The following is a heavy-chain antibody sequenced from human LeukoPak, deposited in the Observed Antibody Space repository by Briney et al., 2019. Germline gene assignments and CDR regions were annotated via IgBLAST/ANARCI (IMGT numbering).Heavy chain of an antibody. V-gene: IGHV4-38-2*02. CDR1: GYSIGSGYY. CDR3: AKSSGGGGHDS. J-gene: IGHJ5*01. CDR2: VYHSGT. D-gene: IGHD6-25*01. Sequence: PSETLSLTCTVSGYSIGSGYYWAWIRQPPGKGLEWIGCVYHSGTYYKSSLTSRVTISMDTSKNQFSLKLTSVTVADSAFYYCAKSSGGGGHDSWGQGTLVTVSS.